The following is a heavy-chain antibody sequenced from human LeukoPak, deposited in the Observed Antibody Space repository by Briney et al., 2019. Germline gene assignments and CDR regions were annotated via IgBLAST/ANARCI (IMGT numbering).Heavy chain of an antibody. Sequence: PGGSLRLSCAASGFTFSRYWMSWVRQAPGKGLEWVANIKHDGSEKYYLDSVKGRFTISRDNAKNSLYLQMNSLRAEDTAVYYCARLLVYGSGREAFDYWGQGTLVTVSS. CDR2: IKHDGSEK. J-gene: IGHJ4*02. V-gene: IGHV3-7*01. CDR1: GFTFSRYW. D-gene: IGHD3-10*01. CDR3: ARLLVYGSGREAFDY.